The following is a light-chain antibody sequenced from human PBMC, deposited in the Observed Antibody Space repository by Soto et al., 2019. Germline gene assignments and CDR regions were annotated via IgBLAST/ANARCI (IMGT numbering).Light chain of an antibody. J-gene: IGLJ2*01. CDR2: DNN. V-gene: IGLV1-40*01. CDR1: NSNIGAGHA. Sequence: QSVLTQPPSVSGAPGQRVTMSCTGSNSNIGAGHAAQWYQQPPGTTPKLLIYDNNRRPSGVPVRFSGSRSGTSASLAITGLQAEDEADYYCQSYDNDLSVVFGGGTKLTVL. CDR3: QSYDNDLSVV.